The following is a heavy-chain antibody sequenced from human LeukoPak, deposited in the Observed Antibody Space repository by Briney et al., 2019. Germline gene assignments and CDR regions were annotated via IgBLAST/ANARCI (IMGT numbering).Heavy chain of an antibody. CDR1: GYSISSGYY. J-gene: IGHJ4*02. D-gene: IGHD1-26*01. Sequence: SETLSLTCTVSGYSISSGYYWGWIRQPPGKGLEWIGSIYHSGSTYYNPSLKSRVTISVDTSKNQFSLKLCSVTAADTAVYYCAREDSRGSYYFDYWGQGTLVTVSS. CDR3: AREDSRGSYYFDY. CDR2: IYHSGST. V-gene: IGHV4-38-2*02.